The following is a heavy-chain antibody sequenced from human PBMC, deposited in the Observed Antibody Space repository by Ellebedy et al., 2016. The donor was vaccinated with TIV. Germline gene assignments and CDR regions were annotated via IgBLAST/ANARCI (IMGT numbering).Heavy chain of an antibody. D-gene: IGHD3-16*01. V-gene: IGHV3-7*04. Sequence: PGGSLRLSCAASGFTFSNYWMNWVRQAPGKGLEWVANIKEDGSEKYYVDSVKGRFTISRDNAKNSLYLQMNSLRAEETAVYHCARGMRVMSYYYGMDVWGQGTTVTVSS. CDR1: GFTFSNYW. CDR2: IKEDGSEK. CDR3: ARGMRVMSYYYGMDV. J-gene: IGHJ6*02.